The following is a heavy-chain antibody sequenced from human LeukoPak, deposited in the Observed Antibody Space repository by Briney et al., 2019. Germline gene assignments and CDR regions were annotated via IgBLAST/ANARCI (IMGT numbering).Heavy chain of an antibody. CDR1: GYTFTSYY. CDR2: INPSGGST. CDR3: ARDRSSVDHSSSWYGWLIAR. D-gene: IGHD6-13*01. J-gene: IGHJ4*02. V-gene: IGHV1-46*01. Sequence: RASVKVSCKASGYTFTSYYMHWVRQAPGQGLEWMGIINPSGGSTSYAQKFQGRVTMTRDTSTSTVYMELSSLRSEDTAVYYCARDRSSVDHSSSWYGWLIARWGQGTLVTVSS.